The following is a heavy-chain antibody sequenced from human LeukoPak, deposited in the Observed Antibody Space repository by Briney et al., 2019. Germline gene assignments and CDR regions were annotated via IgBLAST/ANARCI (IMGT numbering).Heavy chain of an antibody. CDR3: AREGFDSGHDLVGHFDY. D-gene: IGHD5-12*01. Sequence: ASVKVSCKASGYTFTGYFMHWVRQAPGQGLEWMGWINPNSGGTNYAQKFQGRVTTTRDTSISTAYMELSRLRSDDTAVYYCAREGFDSGHDLVGHFDYWGQGTLVTVSS. CDR1: GYTFTGYF. CDR2: INPNSGGT. V-gene: IGHV1-2*02. J-gene: IGHJ4*02.